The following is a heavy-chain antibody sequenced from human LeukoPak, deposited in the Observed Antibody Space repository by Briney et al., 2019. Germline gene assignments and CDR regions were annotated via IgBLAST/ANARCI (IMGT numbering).Heavy chain of an antibody. D-gene: IGHD3-10*01. CDR3: ASHYYGSGSYDNWFDP. CDR1: GGTFSSYA. CDR2: IIPIFGTA. V-gene: IGHV1-69*05. J-gene: IGHJ5*02. Sequence: GSSVKVSCKASGGTFSSYAISWVRQAPGQGLEWMGRIIPIFGTANYAQKFQGRVMITTDESTSTAYMELSSLRSEDTAVYYCASHYYGSGSYDNWFDPWGQGTLVTVSS.